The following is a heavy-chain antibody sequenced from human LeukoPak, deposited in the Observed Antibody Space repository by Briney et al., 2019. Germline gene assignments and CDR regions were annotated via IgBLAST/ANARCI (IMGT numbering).Heavy chain of an antibody. D-gene: IGHD6-13*01. CDR3: ALYSSTWY. Sequence: ASVKVSCKASGYTFTTYYIHWVRQPPGQGLEWMGIINPTGGSTTYAQKFQGRVTMTRDTSTSTVFMEVNSLRSEDTAVYYCALYSSTWYWGQGTLVTVSS. CDR1: GYTFTTYY. CDR2: INPTGGST. V-gene: IGHV1-46*01. J-gene: IGHJ4*02.